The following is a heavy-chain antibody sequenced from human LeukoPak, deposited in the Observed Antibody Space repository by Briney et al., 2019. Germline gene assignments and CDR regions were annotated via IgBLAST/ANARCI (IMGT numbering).Heavy chain of an antibody. CDR1: GFTFSSYA. J-gene: IGHJ6*02. CDR3: ARAGYSSSWYVFSSYYYGMDV. D-gene: IGHD6-13*01. V-gene: IGHV3-30*04. Sequence: GGSLRLSCAASGFTFSSYAMHWVRQAPGKGLEWVAVISYDGSNKYYADSVKGRFTISRDNSKNTLYLQMNSLRAEDTAVYYRARAGYSSSWYVFSSYYYGMDVWGQGTTVTVSS. CDR2: ISYDGSNK.